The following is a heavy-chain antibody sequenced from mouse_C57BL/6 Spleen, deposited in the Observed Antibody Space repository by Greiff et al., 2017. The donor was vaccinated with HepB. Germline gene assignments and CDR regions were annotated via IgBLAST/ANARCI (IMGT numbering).Heavy chain of an antibody. CDR2: IYPGGGYT. Sequence: QVQLQQSGAELVRPGTSVKMSCKASGYTFTNYWIGWAKQRPGHGLEWIGDIYPGGGYTNYNEKFKGKATLTADKSSSTAYMQFSSLTSEDSAIYYCAREGGCNSYYFDYWGQGTTLTVSS. D-gene: IGHD2-1*01. V-gene: IGHV1-63*01. CDR3: AREGGCNSYYFDY. CDR1: GYTFTNYW. J-gene: IGHJ2*01.